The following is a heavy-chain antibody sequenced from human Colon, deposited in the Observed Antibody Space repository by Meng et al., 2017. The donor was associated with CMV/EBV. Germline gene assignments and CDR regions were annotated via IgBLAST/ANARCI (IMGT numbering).Heavy chain of an antibody. CDR3: AKDLRITVFGVAPV. J-gene: IGHJ4*02. CDR1: GFTFSSYA. V-gene: IGHV3-23*01. D-gene: IGHD3-3*01. Sequence: GGSLRLSCAASGFTFSSYAMHWVRQAPGRGPEWVSGISGSGGSIKYADSVKGRFTITRDNSKNTLYLQMDSLRVEDTAVYYCAKDLRITVFGVAPVWSQGTPVTVSS. CDR2: ISGSGGSI.